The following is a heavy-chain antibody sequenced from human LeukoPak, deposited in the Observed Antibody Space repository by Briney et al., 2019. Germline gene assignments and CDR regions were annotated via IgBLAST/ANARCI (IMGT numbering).Heavy chain of an antibody. D-gene: IGHD2-2*01. CDR1: GFTFSTYS. CDR2: LVSSSGSR. Sequence: GGSLRLSCAASGFTFSTYSMNWSRQPPGRGRGWSSSLVSSSGSRYYTDSVKGRFTISRDNAKNSLFLQMNSLRAEDTAVYYCARDGGYCSSTSCSFMDVWGKGTTVTVSS. CDR3: ARDGGYCSSTSCSFMDV. V-gene: IGHV3-21*01. J-gene: IGHJ6*03.